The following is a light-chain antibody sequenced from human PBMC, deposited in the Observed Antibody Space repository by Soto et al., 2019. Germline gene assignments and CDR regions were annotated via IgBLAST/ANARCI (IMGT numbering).Light chain of an antibody. CDR1: QSVSNNY. J-gene: IGKJ4*01. V-gene: IGKV3-11*01. CDR2: DAS. CDR3: QQRSNWPPLT. Sequence: EIVLTQSPGTLSLSPGERATLSCRSSQSVSNNYLAWYQQKPGQAPRLLIYDASNRATGIPARFSGSGSGTDFTLTISSLEPEDFAVYYCQQRSNWPPLTFGGGTKV.